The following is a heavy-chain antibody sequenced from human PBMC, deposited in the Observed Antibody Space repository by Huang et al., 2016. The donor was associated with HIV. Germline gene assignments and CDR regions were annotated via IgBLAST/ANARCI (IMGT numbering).Heavy chain of an antibody. CDR3: ARNHDFWRGRMFAISYFDV. CDR2: LYYTGQM. CDR1: GGSINTGRYY. V-gene: IGHV4-39*01. Sequence: QMRFQESGPGLVKPTGTLSLTCNVSGGSINTGRYYWGWIRQPPGKGLEWVGSLYYTGQMLLGPSLKGRLTMSADTSKNQCSLNLCDVTAADAAIYYCARNHDFWRGRMFAISYFDVWGRGTLVTVAS. D-gene: IGHD3-3*01. J-gene: IGHJ2*01.